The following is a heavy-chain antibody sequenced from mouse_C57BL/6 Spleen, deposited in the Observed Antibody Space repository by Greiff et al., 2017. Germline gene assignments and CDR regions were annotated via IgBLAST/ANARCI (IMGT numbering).Heavy chain of an antibody. CDR1: GYTFTEYT. Sequence: QVQLQQSGAELVKPGASVKLSCKASGYTFTEYTIHWVKQRSGQGLEWIGWFYPGSGSIKYNEKFKDKATLTADKSYNTVYMELSRLTSEDSAVYFCARHERGFYGSSHGYFDVWGTGTTVTVSS. CDR2: FYPGSGSI. CDR3: ARHERGFYGSSHGYFDV. V-gene: IGHV1-62-2*01. D-gene: IGHD1-1*01. J-gene: IGHJ1*03.